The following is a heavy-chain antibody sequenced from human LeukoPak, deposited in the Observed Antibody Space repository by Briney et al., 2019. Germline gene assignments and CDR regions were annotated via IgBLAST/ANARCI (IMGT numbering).Heavy chain of an antibody. V-gene: IGHV1-46*01. Sequence: VASVKVSCKAFGYTFTSNYMHWVRQAPGQGPEWMGVISPSGGSTTYAQKFQGRVTMTRDTSISTAYMDMSSLRSDDTAVYYCARNLWFGESSDAFDMWGQGTMVTVSS. D-gene: IGHD3-10*01. CDR2: ISPSGGST. CDR1: GYTFTSNY. CDR3: ARNLWFGESSDAFDM. J-gene: IGHJ3*02.